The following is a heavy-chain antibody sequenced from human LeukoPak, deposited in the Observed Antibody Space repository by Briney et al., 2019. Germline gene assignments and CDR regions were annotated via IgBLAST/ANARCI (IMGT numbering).Heavy chain of an antibody. CDR2: IIPIFGTA. D-gene: IGHD6-6*01. Sequence: ASVKVSCKASGGTFSSYAISWVRQAPGQGLEWVGGIIPIFGTANYAQKFQGRVTITADESTSTAYMELSSLRSEDTAVYYCARGSVGSIAAPSDAFDIWGQGTMVTVSS. V-gene: IGHV1-69*13. J-gene: IGHJ3*02. CDR1: GGTFSSYA. CDR3: ARGSVGSIAAPSDAFDI.